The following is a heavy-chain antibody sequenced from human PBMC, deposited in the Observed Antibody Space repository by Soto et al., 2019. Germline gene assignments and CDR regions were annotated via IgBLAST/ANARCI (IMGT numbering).Heavy chain of an antibody. J-gene: IGHJ3*02. CDR3: ATDQGAVAGLDAFDI. CDR1: GYTLTELS. Sequence: EASVKVSCKVSGYTLTELSMHWVRQAPGKGLEWMGGFDPEDGETIYAQKFQGRVTMTEDTSTDTAYMELSSLRSEDTAVYYCATDQGAVAGLDAFDIWGQGTMVTVSS. V-gene: IGHV1-24*01. CDR2: FDPEDGET. D-gene: IGHD6-19*01.